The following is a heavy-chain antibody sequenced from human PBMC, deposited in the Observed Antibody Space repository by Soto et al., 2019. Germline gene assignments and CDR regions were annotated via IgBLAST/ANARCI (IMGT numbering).Heavy chain of an antibody. Sequence: EVQLVESGGGLVQPGRSLRLSCAASGFTFDDYAMHWVRQAPGKGLEWVSGISRNSGSIGYADSVKGRFTISRDNAKNSLYLQMNSLRAEDTALYYCAKDAAGTGAFDIWGQGTMVTVSS. V-gene: IGHV3-9*01. CDR2: ISRNSGSI. CDR1: GFTFDDYA. CDR3: AKDAAGTGAFDI. J-gene: IGHJ3*02. D-gene: IGHD6-13*01.